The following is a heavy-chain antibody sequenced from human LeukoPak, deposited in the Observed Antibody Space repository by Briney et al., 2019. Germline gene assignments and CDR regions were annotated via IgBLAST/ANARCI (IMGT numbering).Heavy chain of an antibody. V-gene: IGHV3-30*04. CDR3: ARDPSGRYYSNLGY. CDR2: ISYDGSNK. CDR1: GFTFSGCA. J-gene: IGHJ4*02. D-gene: IGHD1-26*01. Sequence: GRSLRLSCAASGFTFSGCALHWVRQAPGRGLEWVAVISYDGSNKYYADSVKGRFTISRDNSKNTVYLQMNSLTAEDTAVYYCARDPSGRYYSNLGYWGQGTLVTVSS.